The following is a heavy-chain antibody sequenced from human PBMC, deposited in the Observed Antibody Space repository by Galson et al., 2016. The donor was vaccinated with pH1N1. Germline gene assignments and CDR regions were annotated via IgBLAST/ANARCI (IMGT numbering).Heavy chain of an antibody. V-gene: IGHV1-18*01. Sequence: SVMVSCKASGYMFSTYGINWVRKAPGQGPEWMGRISGYNGNTIYAQKFQARISMTIDKSTSTVYMDLRSLRFDDTAVYYCAKGTLPGYYDYWGQGTLVTVSS. CDR2: ISGYNGNT. D-gene: IGHD3-22*01. J-gene: IGHJ4*02. CDR1: GYMFSTYG. CDR3: AKGTLPGYYDY.